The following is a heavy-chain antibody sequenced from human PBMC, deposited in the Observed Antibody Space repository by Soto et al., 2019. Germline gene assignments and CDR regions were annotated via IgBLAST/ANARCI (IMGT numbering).Heavy chain of an antibody. D-gene: IGHD6-6*01. Sequence: PSETLSLTCTVSGGSISSCDYYWCWIRQPPGKGLEWIGYIYYSGSTYYNPSLKSRVTISVDTSKNQSSLKLSSVTAADTAVYYCARGLEYSSSSEMGDNYYGMDVWGQGTTVTVSS. J-gene: IGHJ6*02. CDR1: GGSISSCDYY. V-gene: IGHV4-30-4*01. CDR2: IYYSGST. CDR3: ARGLEYSSSSEMGDNYYGMDV.